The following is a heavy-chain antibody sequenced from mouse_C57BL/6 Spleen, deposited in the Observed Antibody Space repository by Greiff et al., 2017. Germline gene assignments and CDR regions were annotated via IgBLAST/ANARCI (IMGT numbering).Heavy chain of an antibody. V-gene: IGHV1-53*01. J-gene: IGHJ1*03. CDR3: ARGGYYDCFYWYFDV. D-gene: IGHD2-4*01. CDR2: INPSNGGT. Sequence: QVQLQQPGTELVKPGASVKLSCKASGYTFTSYWMHWVKQRPGQGLEWIGNINPSNGGTNYNEKFKGKATLTVDKSSSTAYMQLSSLPSEDSAVYYCARGGYYDCFYWYFDVWGTRTTVTVSS. CDR1: GYTFTSYW.